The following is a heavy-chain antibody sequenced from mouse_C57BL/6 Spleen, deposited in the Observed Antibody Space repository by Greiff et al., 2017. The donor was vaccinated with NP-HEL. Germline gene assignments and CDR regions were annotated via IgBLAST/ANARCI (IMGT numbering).Heavy chain of an antibody. CDR1: GFTFSDYG. Sequence: EVKLVESGGGLVKPGGSLKLSCAASGFTFSDYGMHWVRQAPEKGLEWVAYISSGSSTIYYADTVKGRFTISRDNAKNTLFLQMASLRSEDTAMYYCAREDYDYGGLDAMDYWGQGTSVTVSS. V-gene: IGHV5-17*01. J-gene: IGHJ4*01. CDR2: ISSGSSTI. D-gene: IGHD2-4*01. CDR3: AREDYDYGGLDAMDY.